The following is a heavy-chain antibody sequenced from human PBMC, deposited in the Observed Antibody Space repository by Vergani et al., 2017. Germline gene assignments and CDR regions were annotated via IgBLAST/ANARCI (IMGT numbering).Heavy chain of an antibody. CDR2: IRDDGSNK. V-gene: IGHV3-30*02. Sequence: QVQLVESGGGVVQPGGSLRLSCAASGFTFSSYGMHWVRQAPGKGLEWVAFIRDDGSNKYYADSVKGRFTISRANSKTTLYLQMNSLRAEDTAVYYCAKARQDVVEEAAGMPFYYYCMDVWGQGTTVTVSS. CDR3: AKARQDVVEEAAGMPFYYYCMDV. J-gene: IGHJ6*02. D-gene: IGHD2-2*01. CDR1: GFTFSSYG.